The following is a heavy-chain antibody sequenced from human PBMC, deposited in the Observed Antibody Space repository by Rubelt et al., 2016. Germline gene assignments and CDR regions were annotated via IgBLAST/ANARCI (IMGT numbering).Heavy chain of an antibody. D-gene: IGHD4-23*01. CDR2: INPNSGAT. V-gene: IGHV1-2*06. CDR1: GYTFIGYY. J-gene: IGHJ3*01. CDR3: AKEAETPFLNAFDV. Sequence: QVQLVQSGAEVKKPGASVKVSCKASGYTFIGYYMHWVRQAPGQGLEWMGRINPNSGATNYAQNFQGRVTMTRDTPISTVYMELSRLTADDTSVYYCAKEAETPFLNAFDVWGQGTKVIVSS.